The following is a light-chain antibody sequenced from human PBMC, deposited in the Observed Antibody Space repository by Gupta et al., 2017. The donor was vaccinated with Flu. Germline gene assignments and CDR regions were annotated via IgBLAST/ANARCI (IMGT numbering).Light chain of an antibody. J-gene: IGLJ3*02. V-gene: IGLV8-61*01. CDR1: SGSVSGNYY. Sequence: QTVVTQEPSFSVSPGGTVTITCGLNSGSVSGNYYPSWYQQTPGQAPRTLIYTTSARSSGVPDRFPGSILGNKAALTITGAQADDESDYYCMLYMGGGIWVFGGGTKVTVL. CDR3: MLYMGGGIWV. CDR2: TTS.